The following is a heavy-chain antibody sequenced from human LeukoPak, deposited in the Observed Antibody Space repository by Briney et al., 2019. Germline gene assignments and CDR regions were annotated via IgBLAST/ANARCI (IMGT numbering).Heavy chain of an antibody. D-gene: IGHD3-22*01. Sequence: ASVKVSCKASGYTFTGYYMHWVRQAPGQGLEWMGWINPKSGGTNYAQKFQGRVTMTRDTSISTAYMELSRLRSDDTAVYYCARQWEVITPSFYYYYGMDVWGQGTTATVSS. V-gene: IGHV1-2*02. CDR2: INPKSGGT. J-gene: IGHJ6*02. CDR3: ARQWEVITPSFYYYYGMDV. CDR1: GYTFTGYY.